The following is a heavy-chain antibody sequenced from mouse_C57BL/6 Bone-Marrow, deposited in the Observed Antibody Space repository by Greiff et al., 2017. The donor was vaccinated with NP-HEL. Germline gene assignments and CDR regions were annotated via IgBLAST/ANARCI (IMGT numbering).Heavy chain of an antibody. V-gene: IGHV14-3*02. Sequence: VQLQQSGAELVKPGASVKLSCTASGFNIKDIYMHWVKQRPEQGLEWIGRVDPANGNTDYDPKFLDKATITADTSSNTAYLQLSSLTSEDSAVYYCARLGGYYDGYWGQGTTLTVSS. CDR2: VDPANGNT. CDR1: GFNIKDIY. CDR3: ARLGGYYDGY. D-gene: IGHD1-1*02. J-gene: IGHJ2*01.